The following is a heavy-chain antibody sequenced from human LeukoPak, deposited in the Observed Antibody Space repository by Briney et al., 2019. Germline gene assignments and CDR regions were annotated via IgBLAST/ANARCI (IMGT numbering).Heavy chain of an antibody. CDR1: GFSFNTYD. CDR3: AKDGSSGIAATADAFDI. J-gene: IGHJ3*02. Sequence: AGSLRLFCAPSGFSFNTYDMSWVRHHLGGRLQWVSAISCGGPTPYYADSVEGRFTISRDNSKNTLYLQMNSLRAEDTAIYYCAKDGSSGIAATADAFDIWGQGTMVTVSS. V-gene: IGHV3-23*01. D-gene: IGHD6-13*01. CDR2: ISCGGPTP.